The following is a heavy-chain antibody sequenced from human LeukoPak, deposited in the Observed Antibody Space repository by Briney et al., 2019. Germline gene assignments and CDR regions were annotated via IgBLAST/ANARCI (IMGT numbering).Heavy chain of an antibody. CDR1: GFTFSGSA. J-gene: IGHJ4*02. D-gene: IGHD3-10*01. CDR3: TRRGRVNDY. V-gene: IGHV3-73*01. Sequence: TGGSLRLSCAASGFTFSGSAMHWVRQASGKGLEWVGRIRSKANSYATAYAASVKGRFTISRDDSKNTAYLQMNSLKTEDTAVYYCTRRGRVNDYWGQGTPVTVSS. CDR2: IRSKANSYAT.